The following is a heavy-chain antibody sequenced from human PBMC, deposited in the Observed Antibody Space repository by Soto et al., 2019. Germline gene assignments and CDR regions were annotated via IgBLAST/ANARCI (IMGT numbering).Heavy chain of an antibody. D-gene: IGHD6-19*01. CDR3: ARAGTYSSGWKDS. CDR1: GFTFSSYG. V-gene: IGHV3-33*01. Sequence: QVQLVESGGGVVQPGRSLRLSCAASGFTFSSYGMHWARQAPGKGLEWVAVIWYDGSQKYYADSVKGRFTISRDNSTNKLYLQMNSLRAEDTAVYYCARAGTYSSGWKDSWGQGTLVTVSS. J-gene: IGHJ4*02. CDR2: IWYDGSQK.